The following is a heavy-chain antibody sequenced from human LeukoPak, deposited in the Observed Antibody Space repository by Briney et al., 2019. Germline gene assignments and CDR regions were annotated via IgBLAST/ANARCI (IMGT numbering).Heavy chain of an antibody. CDR2: IYYSGST. J-gene: IGHJ3*02. CDR3: ARGGGNPRDAFDI. Sequence: PSETLSLTCTVSGGSVSSGSYYWNWIRQPPGKGLEWIGYIYYSGSTNYNPSLNSRVTISLDTSKNQFSLKLSSVTAADTAVYYCARGGGNPRDAFDIWGQGTMVTVSS. V-gene: IGHV4-61*01. CDR1: GGSVSSGSYY. D-gene: IGHD4-23*01.